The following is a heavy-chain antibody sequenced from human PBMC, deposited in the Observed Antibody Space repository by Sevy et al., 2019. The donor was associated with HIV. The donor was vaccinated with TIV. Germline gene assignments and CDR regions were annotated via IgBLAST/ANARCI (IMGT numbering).Heavy chain of an antibody. V-gene: IGHV3-74*01. D-gene: IGHD3-3*01. CDR2: INSDGSTT. CDR1: GFTFSTYW. J-gene: IGHJ1*01. Sequence: GGSLRLSCAASGFTFSTYWMHWVRQAPGKGLEWVSHINSDGSTTKYADSVQGRFTISRDNAKNTLYLQMNSLRPEDTAVYYCARPKAGTIFGEFQHWGQGSLVTVSS. CDR3: ARPKAGTIFGEFQH.